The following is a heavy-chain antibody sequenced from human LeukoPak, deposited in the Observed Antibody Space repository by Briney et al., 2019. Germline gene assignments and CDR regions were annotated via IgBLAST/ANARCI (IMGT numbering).Heavy chain of an antibody. CDR3: ARPNVAAADTVSWFDP. Sequence: GESLKISCKGSGYSFTSYWIGWVRQMPGKGLEWMGIIYPGDSDTRYSPSFQGQVTISADKSISTAYLQWSSLKASDTAMYYCARPNVAAADTVSWFDPWGQGTLVTVSS. D-gene: IGHD6-13*01. CDR1: GYSFTSYW. V-gene: IGHV5-51*01. J-gene: IGHJ5*02. CDR2: IYPGDSDT.